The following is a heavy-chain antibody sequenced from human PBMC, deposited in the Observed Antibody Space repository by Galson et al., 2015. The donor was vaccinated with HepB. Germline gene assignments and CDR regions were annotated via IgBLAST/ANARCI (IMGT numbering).Heavy chain of an antibody. D-gene: IGHD1-26*01. CDR1: EFMLSDNS. Sequence: SLRLSCAGSEFMLSDNSMTWVRQGPGKGLEWVSYISHSGTTTLYADSVKGRFTIARDNAKHSLYLQMSSLRDEDTALYYCARGRSGTYYEGAYEYWGQGILVTVPS. V-gene: IGHV3-48*02. J-gene: IGHJ4*02. CDR3: ARGRSGTYYEGAYEY. CDR2: ISHSGTTT.